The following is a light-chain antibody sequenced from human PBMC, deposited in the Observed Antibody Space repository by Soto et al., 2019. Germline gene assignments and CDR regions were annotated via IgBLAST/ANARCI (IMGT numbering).Light chain of an antibody. CDR3: GSYTSSSTWV. V-gene: IGLV2-14*01. CDR1: SSDVGYYNY. Sequence: QSVLTQPASVSGSPGQSITISCTGTSSDVGYYNYVSWYQQHPGKVPKLMIYEVSNRPSGVSNRLSGSKSGNTASLTISGLQAEDEADYYCGSYTSSSTWVFGGGTKVTVL. J-gene: IGLJ3*02. CDR2: EVS.